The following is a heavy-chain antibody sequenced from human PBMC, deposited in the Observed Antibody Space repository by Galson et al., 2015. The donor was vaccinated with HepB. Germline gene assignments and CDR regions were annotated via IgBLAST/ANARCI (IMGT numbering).Heavy chain of an antibody. D-gene: IGHD3-22*01. V-gene: IGHV1-69*13. Sequence: SVKVSCKASGGTFSSYAISWVRQAPGQGLEWMGGIIPIFGTANYAQKFQGRVTITADESTSTAYMELSSLRSEDTAVYYCARGSFTYYYDSSGYYLGAFDIWGQGTMVTVSS. J-gene: IGHJ3*02. CDR1: GGTFSSYA. CDR3: ARGSFTYYYDSSGYYLGAFDI. CDR2: IIPIFGTA.